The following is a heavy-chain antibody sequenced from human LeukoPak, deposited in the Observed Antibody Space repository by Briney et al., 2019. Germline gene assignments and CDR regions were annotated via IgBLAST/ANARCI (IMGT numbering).Heavy chain of an antibody. CDR3: ASPRADSSGTDYGMDV. V-gene: IGHV3-30*04. D-gene: IGHD6-19*01. J-gene: IGHJ6*02. Sequence: GGSLRLSCAASGFTFSSYAIHWVRQAPGKGLEWVAVISYDGSNKYYADSVKGRFTISRDNSKNTLYLQMNSLRAEDTAVYYCASPRADSSGTDYGMDVWGQGTTVTVSS. CDR1: GFTFSSYA. CDR2: ISYDGSNK.